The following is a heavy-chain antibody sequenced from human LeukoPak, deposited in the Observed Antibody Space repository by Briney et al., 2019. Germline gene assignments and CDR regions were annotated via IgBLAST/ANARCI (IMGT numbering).Heavy chain of an antibody. CDR3: AKSFLD. J-gene: IGHJ4*02. Sequence: AGGSLRLSCAASGFTFSSYEMNWVRQAPGRGLEWVSHISSGCSTIYYADSVKGRFTISRDNAKNSLYLQMNSLRAEDTAVYYCAKSFLDWGQGTLVTVSS. V-gene: IGHV3-48*03. D-gene: IGHD3-3*01. CDR1: GFTFSSYE. CDR2: ISSGCSTI.